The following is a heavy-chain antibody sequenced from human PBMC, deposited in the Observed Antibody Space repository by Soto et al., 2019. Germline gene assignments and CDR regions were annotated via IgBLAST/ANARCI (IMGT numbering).Heavy chain of an antibody. J-gene: IGHJ6*02. D-gene: IGHD3-3*01. CDR3: ARSGSTYYDFWSGYRLQTRARSYYYYYYGMDV. CDR2: IIPIFGTA. Sequence: SVKVSCKASRGTFSSYAISWVRQAPGQGLEWMGGIIPIFGTANYAQKFQGRVTITADESTSTAYMELSSLRSEDTAVYYCARSGSTYYDFWSGYRLQTRARSYYYYYYGMDVWGQGTTVTVSS. CDR1: RGTFSSYA. V-gene: IGHV1-69*13.